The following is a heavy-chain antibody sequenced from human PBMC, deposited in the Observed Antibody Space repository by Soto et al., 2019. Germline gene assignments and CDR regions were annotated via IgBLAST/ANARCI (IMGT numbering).Heavy chain of an antibody. V-gene: IGHV3-23*01. Sequence: GGSLRLSCAASGFICSSYDMSWVRQAPGKGLEWVSTILVSGSTHYEDSVKGRLTISRDGSKNTLYLQMNSLTAGDTAVYYCAKATATGGGAFDICGQGTMVTVSS. J-gene: IGHJ3*02. CDR1: GFICSSYD. CDR3: AKATATGGGAFDI. CDR2: ILVSGST. D-gene: IGHD2-8*02.